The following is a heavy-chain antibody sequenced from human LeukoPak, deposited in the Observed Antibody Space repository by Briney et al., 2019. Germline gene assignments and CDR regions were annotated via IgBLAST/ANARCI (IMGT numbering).Heavy chain of an antibody. V-gene: IGHV4-31*11. D-gene: IGHD6-6*01. CDR2: IYYSGST. CDR1: GGSFSGYY. J-gene: IGHJ6*03. Sequence: TSETLSLTCAVYGGSFSGYYWSWIRQHPGKGLEWIGYIYYSGSTYYNPSLKSRVTISVDTSKNQFSLKLSSVTAADTAVYYCARRLGAARRAPRDYMDVWGKGTTVTVSS. CDR3: ARRLGAARRAPRDYMDV.